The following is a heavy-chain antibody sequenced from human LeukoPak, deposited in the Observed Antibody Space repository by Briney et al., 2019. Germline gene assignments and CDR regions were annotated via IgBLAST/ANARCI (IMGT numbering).Heavy chain of an antibody. Sequence: GGSLRLSCAASGFTFSNYWMSWLRQAPGKGLEGVADIKRDGSEKHYVDSVKGRFTISRDDAKNSLYLQMNSLRAEDTAVYYCALNMIGGQIFDFWGQGTLVTVSS. J-gene: IGHJ4*02. CDR1: GFTFSNYW. V-gene: IGHV3-7*01. CDR2: IKRDGSEK. D-gene: IGHD3-16*01. CDR3: ALNMIGGQIFDF.